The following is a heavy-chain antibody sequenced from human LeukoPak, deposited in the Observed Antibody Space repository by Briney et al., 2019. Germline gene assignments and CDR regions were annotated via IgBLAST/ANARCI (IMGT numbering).Heavy chain of an antibody. Sequence: GGSLRLSCAASGFTFSSYAMSWVRRAPGKGLEWVSAISGSGSSTYYADSVKGRFTISRDNSKNTLSLQVNSLRAEDTAVYYWAKDVGAVLWYPYWGQGTLVTVSS. CDR2: ISGSGSST. J-gene: IGHJ4*02. D-gene: IGHD3-10*01. CDR1: GFTFSSYA. V-gene: IGHV3-23*01. CDR3: AKDVGAVLWYPY.